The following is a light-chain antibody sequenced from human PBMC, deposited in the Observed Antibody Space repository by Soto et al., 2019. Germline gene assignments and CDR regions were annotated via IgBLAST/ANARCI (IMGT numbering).Light chain of an antibody. J-gene: IGKJ5*01. Sequence: EIVLTKSPGTLSLSPGERATLSCRASQSVSTSLAWYHQKPGEGPRLLISDASIRAAGIPDRFSGSGSGTDFTLVISRLDPEDFALYYCQQYVVGSMLSFGQGTRLEIK. CDR1: QSVSTS. V-gene: IGKV3-20*01. CDR2: DAS. CDR3: QQYVVGSMLS.